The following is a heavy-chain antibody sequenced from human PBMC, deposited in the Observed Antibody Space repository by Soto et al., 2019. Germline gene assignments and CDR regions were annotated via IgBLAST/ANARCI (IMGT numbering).Heavy chain of an antibody. J-gene: IGHJ6*02. CDR3: ARGYYDSSGYYYYYYGMDV. D-gene: IGHD3-22*01. CDR2: IYHSGST. Sequence: SETLSLTCAVSGGSISSGGYSWSWIRQPPGKGLEWIGYIYHSGSTYYNPSLKSRVTISVDRSKNQFSLELSSVTAADTAVYYCARGYYDSSGYYYYYYGMDVWGQGTTVTAP. CDR1: GGSISSGGYS. V-gene: IGHV4-30-2*01.